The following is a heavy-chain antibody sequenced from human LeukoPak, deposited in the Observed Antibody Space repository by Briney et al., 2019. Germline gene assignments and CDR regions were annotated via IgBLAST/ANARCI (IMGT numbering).Heavy chain of an antibody. J-gene: IGHJ4*02. D-gene: IGHD4-17*01. CDR2: IYHSGST. CDR3: ASTMPSYGDYADY. V-gene: IGHV4-4*02. Sequence: SETLSLTCAVSGGSISSSNWWSWVRQPPGKGLEWIGEIYHSGSTNYNPSLKSRVTISVDKSKNQFSLKLSSVTAADTAVYYCASTMPSYGDYADYWGQGTLVTVSS. CDR1: GGSISSSNW.